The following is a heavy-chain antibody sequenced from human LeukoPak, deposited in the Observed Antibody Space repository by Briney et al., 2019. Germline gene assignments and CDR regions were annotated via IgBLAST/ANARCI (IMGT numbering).Heavy chain of an antibody. D-gene: IGHD3-3*01. CDR2: INPNSGDT. CDR3: VRGGALYYDFWD. J-gene: IGHJ4*02. CDR1: GYTFTGYY. V-gene: IGHV1-2*02. Sequence: ASVKVSCKASGYTFTGYYMHWVRQAPGQGLEWMGWINPNSGDTNYAQKFQGGVTMTRDTSITTGYMELSRLISDDTAVYYCVRGGALYYDFWDWGQGTLVTVSS.